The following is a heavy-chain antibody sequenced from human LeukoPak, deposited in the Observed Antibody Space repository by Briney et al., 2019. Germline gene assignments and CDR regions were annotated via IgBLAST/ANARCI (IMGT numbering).Heavy chain of an antibody. Sequence: GGSLRLSCAASGFTFSSYGMHWVRQAPGKGLEWVAVIWYDGSNKYYADSVKGRFTISRDNSKSTLYLQMNSLRPEDTAVYYCARGGSRGSFDIWGQGTMVTVSS. CDR2: IWYDGSNK. CDR1: GFTFSSYG. CDR3: ARGGSRGSFDI. V-gene: IGHV3-30*19. J-gene: IGHJ3*02. D-gene: IGHD1-26*01.